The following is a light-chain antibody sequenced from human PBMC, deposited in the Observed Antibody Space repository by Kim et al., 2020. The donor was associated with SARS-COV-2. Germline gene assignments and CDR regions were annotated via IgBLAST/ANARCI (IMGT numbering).Light chain of an antibody. CDR2: SND. J-gene: IGLJ3*02. CDR1: ISNIGRNV. V-gene: IGLV1-44*01. Sequence: GQKVTISCSGSISNIGRNVVNWYQQHPGTAPKLLMYSNDYRPSGVPDRFSGSKSGTSASLAISGLQSEDEADYYCAAWDDSLKGSVFGGGTQLTVL. CDR3: AAWDDSLKGSV.